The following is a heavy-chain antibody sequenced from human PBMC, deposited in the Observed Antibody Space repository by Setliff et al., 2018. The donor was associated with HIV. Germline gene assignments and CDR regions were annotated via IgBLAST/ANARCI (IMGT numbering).Heavy chain of an antibody. CDR1: GFTFSTYN. V-gene: IGHV3-48*01. CDR3: AKDLRIDTRADYYIDV. CDR2: ISSGSSAI. J-gene: IGHJ6*03. Sequence: GGSLRLSCAASGFTFSTYNMNWVRQAPGKGLEWVSYISSGSSAIYYADSVKGRFTISRDNAKNSLYLQMNSLRAEDTAVFYCAKDLRIDTRADYYIDVWGKGTTVTVSS. D-gene: IGHD5-18*01.